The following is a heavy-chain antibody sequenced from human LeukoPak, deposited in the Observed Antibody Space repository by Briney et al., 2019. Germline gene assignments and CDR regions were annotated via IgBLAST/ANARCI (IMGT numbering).Heavy chain of an antibody. J-gene: IGHJ4*02. CDR2: IYYSGST. CDR3: ARGDVYLSPYFDY. CDR1: GGSISSSSYY. V-gene: IGHV4-39*07. D-gene: IGHD5-24*01. Sequence: SETLSLTCTVSGGSISSSSYYWGWIRQPPGKGLEWIGSIYYSGSTYYNPSLKSRVIISVDTSKNQFSLKLSSVTGADTAVYYCARGDVYLSPYFDYWGQGTLVTVSS.